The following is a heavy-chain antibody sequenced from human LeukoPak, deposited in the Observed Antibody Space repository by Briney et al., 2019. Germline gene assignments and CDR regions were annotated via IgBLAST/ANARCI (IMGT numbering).Heavy chain of an antibody. CDR1: GFTFSNYG. J-gene: IGHJ4*02. D-gene: IGHD6-19*01. V-gene: IGHV3-30*03. Sequence: GGSLRLSCGASGFTFSNYGMHWVRQAPGKGLEWVAVTPFDGSSKYYAASVKGRFTISRDNSKNTLYLQMNSLRPEDTAVYYCARGQWPGSWGQGTLVTVSS. CDR2: TPFDGSSK. CDR3: ARGQWPGS.